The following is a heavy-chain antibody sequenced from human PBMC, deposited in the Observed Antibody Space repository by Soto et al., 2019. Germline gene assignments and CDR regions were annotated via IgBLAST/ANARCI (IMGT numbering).Heavy chain of an antibody. Sequence: ASVKVSCKASGYTFTSYDINWVRQATGQGLEWMGWMNPNSGNTGYAQKFQGRVTMTRNTSISTAYMELSSLRSEDTAVYYCARADVLLWFGELSRNWFDPWGQGTLVTVSS. J-gene: IGHJ5*02. V-gene: IGHV1-8*01. CDR3: ARADVLLWFGELSRNWFDP. CDR1: GYTFTSYD. D-gene: IGHD3-10*01. CDR2: MNPNSGNT.